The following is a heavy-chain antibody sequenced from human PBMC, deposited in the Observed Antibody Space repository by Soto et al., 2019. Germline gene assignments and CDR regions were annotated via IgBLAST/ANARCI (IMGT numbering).Heavy chain of an antibody. CDR2: IIPIFGTA. V-gene: IGHV1-69*05. D-gene: IGHD5-18*01. J-gene: IGHJ4*02. CDR3: ARENVLSYVDTAMVDYFDY. CDR1: GGTFSSYA. Sequence: SVKVSCKASGGTFSSYAISWVRQAPGQGLEWMGGIIPIFGTANYAQKFQGRVTMTTDTSTSTAYMELRSLRSDDTAVYYCARENVLSYVDTAMVDYFDYWGQGTLVTVSS.